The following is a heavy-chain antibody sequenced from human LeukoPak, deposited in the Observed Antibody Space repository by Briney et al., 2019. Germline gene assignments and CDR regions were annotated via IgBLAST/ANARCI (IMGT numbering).Heavy chain of an antibody. Sequence: GGSLGLSCAASGFTFSSYGMHWVRQAPGKGLEWVAVIWYDGSNKYYADSVKGRFTISRDNSKNTLYLQMNSLRAEDTAVYYCARSRSVIMRYYFDYWGQGTLVTVSS. J-gene: IGHJ4*02. V-gene: IGHV3-33*01. CDR1: GFTFSSYG. CDR2: IWYDGSNK. CDR3: ARSRSVIMRYYFDY. D-gene: IGHD3-3*01.